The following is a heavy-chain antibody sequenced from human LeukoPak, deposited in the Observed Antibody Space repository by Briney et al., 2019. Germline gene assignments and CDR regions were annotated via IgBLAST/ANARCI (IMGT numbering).Heavy chain of an antibody. D-gene: IGHD3-10*01. J-gene: IGHJ5*02. CDR1: GYTFTSYG. CDR3: ARTSLWFGDNNWFDP. CDR2: ISAYNGNT. Sequence: ASVKVSCKASGYTFTSYGISWVRQAPGQGLEWMGWISAYNGNTNYAQKLQGRVTMTTDTSTSTAYMELRSLRSDDTAVYYCARTSLWFGDNNWFDPWGQGTLVTVSS. V-gene: IGHV1-18*01.